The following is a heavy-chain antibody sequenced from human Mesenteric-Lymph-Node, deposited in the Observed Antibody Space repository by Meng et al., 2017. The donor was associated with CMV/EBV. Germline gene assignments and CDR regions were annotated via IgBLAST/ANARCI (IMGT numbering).Heavy chain of an antibody. CDR2: INRDETST. D-gene: IGHD5-24*01. CDR3: TRGGDGYGIFDS. CDR1: GFTFSTYW. Sequence: GESLKISCAASGFTFSTYWMHWVRQAPGKGLVWVSRINRDETSTNYADSVKGRFTISRDNAKNTLYLQMNSLRGEDTAVYYCTRGGDGYGIFDSWGQGTLVTVSS. J-gene: IGHJ4*02. V-gene: IGHV3-74*01.